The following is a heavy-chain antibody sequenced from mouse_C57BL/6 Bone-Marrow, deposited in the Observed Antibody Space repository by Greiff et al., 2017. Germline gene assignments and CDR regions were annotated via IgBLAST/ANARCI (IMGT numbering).Heavy chain of an antibody. V-gene: IGHV1-69*01. J-gene: IGHJ3*01. CDR1: GYTFTSYW. CDR3: ARRVYYYGSSYVAWFAY. CDR2: IDPSDSYT. Sequence: QVQLKESGAELVMPGASVKLSCKASGYTFTSYWMHWVKQRPGQGLEWIGEIDPSDSYTNYNQKFKGKSTLTVDKSSSTAYMQLSSLTSEDSAVYYCARRVYYYGSSYVAWFAYWGQGTLVTVSA. D-gene: IGHD1-1*01.